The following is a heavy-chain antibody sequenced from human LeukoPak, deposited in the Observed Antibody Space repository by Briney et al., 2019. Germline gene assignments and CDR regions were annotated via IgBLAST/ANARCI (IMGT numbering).Heavy chain of an antibody. CDR2: ISGGGDAT. Sequence: QSGGSLRLSCAASEFSFCSNYMTWVRQAPGKGLEWVSTISGGGDATYYADSVKGRFTISRDNYKNTLYLQMNSVRGEETAVYYCTSTPYYGDYFRSRDYWGQGTLVTVSS. V-gene: IGHV3-23*01. CDR1: EFSFCSNY. J-gene: IGHJ4*02. D-gene: IGHD4-17*01. CDR3: TSTPYYGDYFRSRDY.